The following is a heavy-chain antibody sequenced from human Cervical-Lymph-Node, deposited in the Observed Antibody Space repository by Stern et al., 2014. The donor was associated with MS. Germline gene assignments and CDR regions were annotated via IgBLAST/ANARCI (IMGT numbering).Heavy chain of an antibody. CDR3: ARERGNTYGFDY. CDR2: IVPVFDKS. CDR1: GVTINTDA. D-gene: IGHD4-23*01. J-gene: IGHJ4*02. V-gene: IGHV1-69*01. Sequence: DQLVESGAEVRKPGSSVKVSCRASGVTINTDAVSWVRQAPGEGLEGMGAIVPVFDKSKNAQRFQEIVTITADESTSTVYMELSGLTSEDPAVYYCARERGNTYGFDYWGQGTLVTVSS.